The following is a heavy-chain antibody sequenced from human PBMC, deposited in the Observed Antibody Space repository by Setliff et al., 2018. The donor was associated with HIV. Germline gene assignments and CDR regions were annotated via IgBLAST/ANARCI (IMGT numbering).Heavy chain of an antibody. V-gene: IGHV4-59*01. D-gene: IGHD2-8*02. J-gene: IGHJ2*01. CDR2: VHDSGGT. CDR3: ARGTTYWSWYFDL. Sequence: PSETLSLTCIVSGDSLGSYYWSWIRKSPGKGLEWIGDVHDSGGTRYNPSLDSRVTISSDTSTNQFSLMLHSVTAADTAVYFCARGTTYWSWYFDLWGRGTLVTVSS. CDR1: GDSLGSYY.